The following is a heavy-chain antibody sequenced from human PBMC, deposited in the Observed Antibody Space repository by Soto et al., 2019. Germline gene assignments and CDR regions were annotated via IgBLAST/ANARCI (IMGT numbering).Heavy chain of an antibody. CDR3: AISQDRGGRTTFIY. CDR2: ISGSSGSK. CDR1: GFIFNDYY. V-gene: IGHV3-11*03. J-gene: IGHJ4*02. Sequence: PGGSLRLSCAASGFIFNDYYMSWIRQAPGKGLEWLSNISGSSGSKKYADAGKGRFTISRDNAENSLYLQMNSLRAEDTALYYCAISQDRGGRTTFIYWGQGTQVTVSS. D-gene: IGHD3-16*01.